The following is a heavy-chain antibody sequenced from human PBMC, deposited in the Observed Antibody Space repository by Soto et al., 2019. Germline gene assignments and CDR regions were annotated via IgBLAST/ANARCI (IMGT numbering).Heavy chain of an antibody. J-gene: IGHJ4*02. D-gene: IGHD3-22*01. CDR1: GYTFTGYY. V-gene: IGHV1-2*02. CDR3: ARLKSYYDSRGPSDY. Sequence: ASVKVSCKASGYTFTGYYIYWLRQAPGQGLEWMGWINPNNGDTKYAQKFQGRVTMTRDSSISTAYLELSRLRSDDTAIYYCARLKSYYDSRGPSDYWGQGTLVTVSS. CDR2: INPNNGDT.